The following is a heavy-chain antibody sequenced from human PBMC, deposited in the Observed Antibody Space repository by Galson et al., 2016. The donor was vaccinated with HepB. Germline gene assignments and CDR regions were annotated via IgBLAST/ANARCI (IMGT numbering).Heavy chain of an antibody. CDR2: ISTRSSCI. J-gene: IGHJ3*02. V-gene: IGHV3-21*01. Sequence: SLRLSCAASGFTFSISSMNWVRQAPGKGLEWVSSISTRSSCIYYADSVKGRFTIPRDNAKNSLYLQMNSLRAEDTAVYYCARTLPRAGAFDIWGQGTMVTVSS. CDR3: ARTLPRAGAFDI. CDR1: GFTFSISS.